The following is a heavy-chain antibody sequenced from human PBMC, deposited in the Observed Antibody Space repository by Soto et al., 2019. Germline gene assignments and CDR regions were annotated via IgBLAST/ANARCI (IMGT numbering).Heavy chain of an antibody. J-gene: IGHJ6*02. CDR2: IIPIFGTA. Sequence: QVQLVQSGAEVKKPGSSVKVSCKASGGTFSSYAISWVRQAPGQGLEWMGGIIPIFGTANYAQKFQGRVTITADESTSTAYMELSSLRSADTAVYYCARKYSSSHYYYYYYGMDVWGQGTTVTFSS. V-gene: IGHV1-69*01. CDR3: ARKYSSSHYYYYYYGMDV. D-gene: IGHD6-6*01. CDR1: GGTFSSYA.